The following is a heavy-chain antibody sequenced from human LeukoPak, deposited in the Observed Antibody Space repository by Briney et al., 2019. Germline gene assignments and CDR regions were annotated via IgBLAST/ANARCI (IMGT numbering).Heavy chain of an antibody. CDR1: GGSINSYY. D-gene: IGHD6-13*01. J-gene: IGHJ3*02. CDR3: ASSSSWWTFDI. Sequence: SETLSHTCTVSGGSINSYYWSWVRQPPGKGLEWIGYIHYSGSTYYNPSLKSRVTISLDTSKNQFSLKVSSATAADTAVYYCASSSSWWTFDIWGQGTMVTVSS. CDR2: IHYSGST. V-gene: IGHV4-59*01.